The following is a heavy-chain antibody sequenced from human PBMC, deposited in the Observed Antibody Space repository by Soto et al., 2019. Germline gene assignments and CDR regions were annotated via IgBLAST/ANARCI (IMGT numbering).Heavy chain of an antibody. CDR1: GGSISSSSYY. D-gene: IGHD5-12*01. J-gene: IGHJ6*02. CDR2: IYYSGST. V-gene: IGHV4-39*01. CDR3: ARHVYKRWLQFALYYGMDV. Sequence: SETLSLTCTVSGGSISSSSYYWGWIRQPPGKGLEWIGSIYYSGSTYYNPSLKSRVTISVDTSKNQFSLKLSSVTAADTAVYYCARHVYKRWLQFALYYGMDVWGQRTTVTVSS.